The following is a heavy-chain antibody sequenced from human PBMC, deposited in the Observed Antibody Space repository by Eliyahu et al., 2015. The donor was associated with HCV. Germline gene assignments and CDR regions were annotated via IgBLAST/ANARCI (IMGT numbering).Heavy chain of an antibody. CDR1: GFDFFGYG. J-gene: IGHJ6*02. Sequence: QVQLVESGGGVVQPGRSLRLSCAASGFDFFGYGLXWVRQAPGKGLEWVAVSSLYGSDDHYADSVRGRFTISRDNSKDTLYLQMNSLREDDTAVYYCAKSLPSSWDYFFYYGLDVWGPGTTVTVSS. V-gene: IGHV3-30*18. CDR3: AKSLPSSWDYFFYYGLDV. CDR2: SSLYGSDD. D-gene: IGHD2-2*01.